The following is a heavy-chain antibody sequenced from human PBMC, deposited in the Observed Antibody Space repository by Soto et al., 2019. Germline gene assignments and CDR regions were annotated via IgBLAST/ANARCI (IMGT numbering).Heavy chain of an antibody. CDR1: GFSFSNYN. CDR2: ITDSSDTV. V-gene: IGHV3-48*02. D-gene: IGHD3-3*01. Sequence: PGGSLRLSCVASGFSFSNYNMNWVRQVPGKGLEWVSYITDSSDTVHYADSVRGRFTISRDNAESSLYLQMNSLRDEDTAVYFCARDFGHGYYLDYWGRGTLVTVSS. CDR3: ARDFGHGYYLDY. J-gene: IGHJ4*02.